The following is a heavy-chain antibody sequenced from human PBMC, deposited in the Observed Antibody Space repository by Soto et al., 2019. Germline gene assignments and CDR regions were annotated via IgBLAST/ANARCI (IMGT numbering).Heavy chain of an antibody. CDR1: EGTFNSYA. J-gene: IGHJ4*02. CDR3: ASGASRWCPYFFDS. D-gene: IGHD6-13*01. CDR2: IIPYYNTL. V-gene: IGHV1-69*01. Sequence: QAQVVQSGAEVRKPGSSVKLSCKASEGTFNSYAIAWERQAPGQGLEWMGGIIPYYNTLNYAQKFQDRVTITADDSQNTVDMELSSLRSDDTAVYFCASGASRWCPYFFDSWAQGTLVTVSS.